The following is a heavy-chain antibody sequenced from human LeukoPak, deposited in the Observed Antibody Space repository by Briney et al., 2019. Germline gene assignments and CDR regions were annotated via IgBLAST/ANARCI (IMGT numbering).Heavy chain of an antibody. Sequence: ASVKVSCKASGGTFSSYAISWVRQATGQGLEWMGWMNPNSGNTGYAQKFQGRVTMTRNTSISTAYMELSSLRSEDTAVYYCARAGGLLWFGERNWGQGTLVTVSS. V-gene: IGHV1-8*02. J-gene: IGHJ4*02. CDR2: MNPNSGNT. CDR1: GGTFSSYA. D-gene: IGHD3-10*01. CDR3: ARAGGLLWFGERN.